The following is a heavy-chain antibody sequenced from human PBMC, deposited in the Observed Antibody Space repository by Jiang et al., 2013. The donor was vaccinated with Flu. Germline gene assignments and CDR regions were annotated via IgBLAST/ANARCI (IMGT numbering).Heavy chain of an antibody. J-gene: IGHJ4*02. CDR1: GDTFTSYY. CDR3: ARASSDCTSSSCPFHY. D-gene: IGHD2-15*01. Sequence: SGAEVKKPGASVKFSCKASGDTFTSYYMHWVRQAPGQGLEWLGIINPSGGSTSYAQKFQGRVTVTRDTSTSTVYMELSSLRSEDTAVYYCARASSDCTSSSCPFHYWGQGTLVTVSS. CDR2: INPSGGST. V-gene: IGHV1-46*01.